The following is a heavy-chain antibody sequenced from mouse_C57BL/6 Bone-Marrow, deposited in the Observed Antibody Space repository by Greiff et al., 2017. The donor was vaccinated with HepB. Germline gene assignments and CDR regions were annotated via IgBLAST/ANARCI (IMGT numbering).Heavy chain of an antibody. Sequence: QVQLQQSGAELARPGASVKLSCKASGYTFTSYGISWVKQRTGQGLEWIGEIYPRSGNTYYNEKFKGKATLTADKSSSTAYMELRSLTSEDSAVYFCARGYYGSGEVAYWGQGTLVTVSA. CDR2: IYPRSGNT. CDR1: GYTFTSYG. J-gene: IGHJ3*01. D-gene: IGHD1-1*01. CDR3: ARGYYGSGEVAY. V-gene: IGHV1-81*01.